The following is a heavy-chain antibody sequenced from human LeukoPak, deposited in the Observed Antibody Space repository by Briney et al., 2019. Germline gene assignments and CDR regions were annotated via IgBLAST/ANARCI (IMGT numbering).Heavy chain of an antibody. D-gene: IGHD6-19*01. J-gene: IGHJ4*02. CDR1: GYSFTSYW. CDR2: IDPSDFYT. Sequence: GESLKISCKGSGYSFTSYWISWVRQMPGKGLEWMGRIDPSDFYTNYSPSFQGHVTISADKSISTAYLQWSSLKASDTAMYYCARHPHSSGWYSDYWGQGTLVTVSS. CDR3: ARHPHSSGWYSDY. V-gene: IGHV5-10-1*01.